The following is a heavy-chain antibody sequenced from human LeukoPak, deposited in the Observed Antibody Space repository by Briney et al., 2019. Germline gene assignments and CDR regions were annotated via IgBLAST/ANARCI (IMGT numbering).Heavy chain of an antibody. J-gene: IGHJ3*02. D-gene: IGHD3-22*01. CDR1: GGSFSDYW. Sequence: PSESLSLTCAVYGGSFSDYWWTWIRQSPGKGLEWIGEVNHSGRTNYNPSLKSRVSISVDTSKNQFSLKLSSVTAADTAVYYCARMEYYDSSGYLAFDIWGQGTMVTVSS. CDR2: VNHSGRT. V-gene: IGHV4-34*01. CDR3: ARMEYYDSSGYLAFDI.